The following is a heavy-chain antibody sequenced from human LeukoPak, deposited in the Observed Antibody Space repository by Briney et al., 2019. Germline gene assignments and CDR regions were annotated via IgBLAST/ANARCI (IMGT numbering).Heavy chain of an antibody. D-gene: IGHD1-26*01. J-gene: IGHJ4*02. CDR3: AKGIVGASQRIDY. V-gene: IGHV4-61*01. Sequence: SETLSLTCTVSGGSVSSGSYYWSWIRQPGGKGLEWIEYIYYIGSTDYHPTLKSRVTISVAPSKNQFTLKLGSGTAADPAVYYCAKGIVGASQRIDYWGQGNLVTVSS. CDR2: IYYIGST. CDR1: GGSVSSGSYY.